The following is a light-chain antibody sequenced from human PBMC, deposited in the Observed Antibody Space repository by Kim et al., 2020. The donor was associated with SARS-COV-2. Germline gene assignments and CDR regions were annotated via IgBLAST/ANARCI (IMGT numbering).Light chain of an antibody. V-gene: IGKV3-15*01. Sequence: VSPGERATLSCRASQSVSSNLAWYQQKPGQAPRLLIFAASTRATGVPARFSGGGSGTEFTLTISSLQSEDVAVYYCQQYKNWPLYTFGQGTKLEI. CDR2: AAS. CDR3: QQYKNWPLYT. J-gene: IGKJ2*01. CDR1: QSVSSN.